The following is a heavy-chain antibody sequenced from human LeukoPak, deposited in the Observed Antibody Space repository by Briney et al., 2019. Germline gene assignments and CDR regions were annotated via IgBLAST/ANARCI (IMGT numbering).Heavy chain of an antibody. D-gene: IGHD1-26*01. V-gene: IGHV3-7*01. Sequence: GGSLRLSCAASGFTFSSYWMSWVRQAPGKGLEWVANIKQDGSEKYYVDSVKGRFTISRDNAKNSLYLQMNSLRAEDTAVYYCARDGVSYGSYPSHFDYWGQGTLVTVSS. CDR3: ARDGVSYGSYPSHFDY. CDR1: GFTFSSYW. CDR2: IKQDGSEK. J-gene: IGHJ4*02.